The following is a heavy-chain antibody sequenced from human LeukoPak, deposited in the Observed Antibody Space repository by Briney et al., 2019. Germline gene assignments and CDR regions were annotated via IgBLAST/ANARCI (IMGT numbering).Heavy chain of an antibody. CDR2: ISGSGGST. J-gene: IGHJ4*02. Sequence: GGSLRLSCAASGFTFSNYVMSWVRQAPGKGLEWVSDISGSGGSTHDADSVKGRFTISRDNSKNTLYLRMNSLRAEDTAVYYCAREEGLVLDYWGQGTLVTVSS. CDR1: GFTFSNYV. V-gene: IGHV3-23*01. D-gene: IGHD2-8*02. CDR3: AREEGLVLDY.